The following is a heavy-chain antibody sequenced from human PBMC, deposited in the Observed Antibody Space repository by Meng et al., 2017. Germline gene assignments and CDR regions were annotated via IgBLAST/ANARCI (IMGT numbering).Heavy chain of an antibody. J-gene: IGHJ6*02. CDR3: ARVKMVRGLYYGMDV. Sequence: GESLKISCAASGFTFSSYAMHWVRQAPGKGLEWVSAIGTAGDTYYPGSVKGQFTISRENAKNSLYLQMNSLRAGDTAVYYCARVKMVRGLYYGMDVWGQGTTVTVSS. CDR2: IGTAGDT. V-gene: IGHV3-13*01. CDR1: GFTFSSYA. D-gene: IGHD3-10*01.